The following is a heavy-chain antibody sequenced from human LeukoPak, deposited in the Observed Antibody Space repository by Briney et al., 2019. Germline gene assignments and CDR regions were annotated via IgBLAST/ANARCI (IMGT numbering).Heavy chain of an antibody. J-gene: IGHJ4*02. Sequence: GGSLRLSCAASGFTFSRYAMSWVRQAPGKGLEWVSSICGGGGTTYYADSVQGRVTISRDNSKNSLYLQMHRLSAEDTAVYYCAKDLSWFGGSLATFGYWGQGTLATVSS. CDR1: GFTFSRYA. CDR2: ICGGGGTT. V-gene: IGHV3-23*01. D-gene: IGHD3-10*01. CDR3: AKDLSWFGGSLATFGY.